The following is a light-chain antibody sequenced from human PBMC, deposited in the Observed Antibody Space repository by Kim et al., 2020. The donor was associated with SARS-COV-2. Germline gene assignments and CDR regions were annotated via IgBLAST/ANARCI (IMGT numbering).Light chain of an antibody. CDR3: QQSGS. V-gene: IGKV3D-20*01. J-gene: IGKJ4*01. Sequence: APLSLSPGGRATLSCWASQAIDSKYLAWYQQKPGLAPRLLIYGAFSRAAGLPDRFTGSGSGTYFTLTISRLEPEDVGVYYCQQSGSFGGGTKLEI. CDR2: GAF. CDR1: QAIDSKY.